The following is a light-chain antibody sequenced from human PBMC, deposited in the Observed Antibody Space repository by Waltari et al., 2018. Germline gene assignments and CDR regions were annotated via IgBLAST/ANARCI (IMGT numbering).Light chain of an antibody. V-gene: IGLV3-1*01. Sequence: SYELTQPPSVSVSPGQTASITCSGDKLGEKYACWYQQKPGQSPVLVIYQDTKRPPGIPERFSGSNSGNTATLTSSGTQAMDEGDYFCQAWDTSTHWVFGGGTKLTVL. CDR1: KLGEKY. J-gene: IGLJ3*02. CDR2: QDT. CDR3: QAWDTSTHWV.